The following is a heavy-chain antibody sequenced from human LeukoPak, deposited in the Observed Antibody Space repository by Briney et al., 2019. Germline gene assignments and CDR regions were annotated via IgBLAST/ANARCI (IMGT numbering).Heavy chain of an antibody. D-gene: IGHD4-23*01. J-gene: IGHJ4*02. Sequence: GGSLRLSCAASGFSFSSYSMHWVRQAPGKGLEWVSSISGRSDGPYYADSVKGRFSTSRDNSKSTMYLQINNVRAEDAAVYYCAKDPLNYGGHYFDNWGQGTRVTVSS. CDR3: AKDPLNYGGHYFDN. CDR1: GFSFSSYS. CDR2: ISGRSDGP. V-gene: IGHV3-23*01.